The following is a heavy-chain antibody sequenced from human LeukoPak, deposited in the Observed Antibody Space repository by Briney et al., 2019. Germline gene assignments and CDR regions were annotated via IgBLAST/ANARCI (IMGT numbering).Heavy chain of an antibody. Sequence: SETLSLTCTVSGGSISSSSYSWGWIRQPPGKGLEWIGSIYYSGSTYYNPSLKSRVTISVDTSKNQFSLKLSSVTAADTAVYYCARLIRVMRFSNWFDPWGQGTLVTVPS. CDR3: ARLIRVMRFSNWFDP. CDR2: IYYSGST. CDR1: GGSISSSSYS. J-gene: IGHJ5*02. D-gene: IGHD3-16*01. V-gene: IGHV4-39*01.